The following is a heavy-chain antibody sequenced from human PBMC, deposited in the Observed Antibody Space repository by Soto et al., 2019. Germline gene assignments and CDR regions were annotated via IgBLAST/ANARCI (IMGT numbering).Heavy chain of an antibody. J-gene: IGHJ2*01. CDR1: GGTFSSYA. Sequence: QVQLVQSGAEVKKPGSSVKVSCKASGGTFSSYAISWVRQAPGQGLEWMGGIIPIFGTANYAQKFQGKVTITADESTSTAYMELSSLRSEYTAVYYCARGVVGIVVVNAFKPYWYFDLLGRGTLVTVSS. D-gene: IGHD2-21*01. CDR3: ARGVVGIVVVNAFKPYWYFDL. CDR2: IIPIFGTA. V-gene: IGHV1-69*01.